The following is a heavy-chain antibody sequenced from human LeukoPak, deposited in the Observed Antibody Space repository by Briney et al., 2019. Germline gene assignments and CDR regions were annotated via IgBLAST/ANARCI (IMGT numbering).Heavy chain of an antibody. CDR1: AGSISTYY. CDR3: ARDYEDAFDI. CDR2: IYTSGST. Sequence: SETLSLTCTVSAGSISTYYWSWIRQPAGKGLEWIGRIYTSGSTNYNPSLKSRVTMSVDTSKNQFSLKLSSVTAADTAVDFCARDYEDAFDIWGQGTMVTVSS. J-gene: IGHJ3*02. V-gene: IGHV4-4*07. D-gene: IGHD3-16*01.